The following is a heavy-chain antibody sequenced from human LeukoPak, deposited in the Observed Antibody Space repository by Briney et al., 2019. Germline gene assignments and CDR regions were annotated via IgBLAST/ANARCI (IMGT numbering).Heavy chain of an antibody. V-gene: IGHV4-34*01. CDR3: ARVPISTTARGYFDY. Sequence: SETLSLTCAVYGGSLSGYYWNWIRQSPGKGLEWIGEINHSGSTNYNPSLKSRVTISVDTSKNKFSLKLSSVTAADTAVYYCARVPISTTARGYFDYWGQGTLVTVSS. CDR1: GGSLSGYY. CDR2: INHSGST. J-gene: IGHJ4*02. D-gene: IGHD4-17*01.